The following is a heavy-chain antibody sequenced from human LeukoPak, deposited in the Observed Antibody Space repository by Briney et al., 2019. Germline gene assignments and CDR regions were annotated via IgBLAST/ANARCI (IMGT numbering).Heavy chain of an antibody. Sequence: GGSLRLSCAASGFTFSSYAMHWVRQAPGKGLEWVAVISYDGSNKYYADSVKGRFTISRDNSKNTLYLQMNSLRAEDTAVYYCARDPRTMVRGVIGLDFDYWGQGTLVTVSS. CDR1: GFTFSSYA. CDR3: ARDPRTMVRGVIGLDFDY. J-gene: IGHJ4*02. CDR2: ISYDGSNK. V-gene: IGHV3-30-3*01. D-gene: IGHD3-10*01.